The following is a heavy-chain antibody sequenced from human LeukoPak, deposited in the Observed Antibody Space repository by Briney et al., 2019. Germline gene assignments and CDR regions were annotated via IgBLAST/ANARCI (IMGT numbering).Heavy chain of an antibody. D-gene: IGHD6-13*01. V-gene: IGHV3-53*01. CDR1: GFTFNYAW. CDR2: IYSDGGT. J-gene: IGHJ4*02. CDR3: ARGREQLAHFDY. Sequence: GGSLRLSCAASGFTFNYAWMSWVRQAPGKGLEWVSVIYSDGGTYYADSVRGRFTLSRDDSKNTLYLQMNSLRAEDTAVYYCARGREQLAHFDYWGQGTLVTVSS.